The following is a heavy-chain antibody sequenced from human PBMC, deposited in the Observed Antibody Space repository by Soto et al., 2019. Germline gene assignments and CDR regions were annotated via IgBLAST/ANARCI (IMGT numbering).Heavy chain of an antibody. Sequence: GGSLRLSCAASGFTFSDYYMSWVRQAPGRGLEWISYSSNSGTFARYATSVKGRFSISRDNANNSLYLEMNSLRVEDTAVYYCARSGDNFNVLDYWGQGTPVTVS. J-gene: IGHJ4*02. CDR2: SSNSGTFA. V-gene: IGHV3-11*06. D-gene: IGHD1-1*01. CDR3: ARSGDNFNVLDY. CDR1: GFTFSDYY.